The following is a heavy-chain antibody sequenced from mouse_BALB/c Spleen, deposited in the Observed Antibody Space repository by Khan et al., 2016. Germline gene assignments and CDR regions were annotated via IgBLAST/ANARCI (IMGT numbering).Heavy chain of an antibody. CDR2: ISDGGSYT. CDR1: GFTFSDYY. Sequence: EVELVESGGGLVKPGGSLKLSCAASGFTFSDYYMYWVRQTPEKRLEWVATISDGGSYTYYPDSVKGRCTISRDNANNNLYLQIGSLTSEDTAMYYCESDLNWYFDVWGAGTTVTVSS. J-gene: IGHJ1*01. V-gene: IGHV5-4*02. CDR3: ESDLNWYFDV.